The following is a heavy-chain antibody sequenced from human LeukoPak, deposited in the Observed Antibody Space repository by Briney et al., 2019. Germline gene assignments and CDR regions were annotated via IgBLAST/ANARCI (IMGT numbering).Heavy chain of an antibody. CDR3: ARAPSIAAAGPTHQKLSDFDY. J-gene: IGHJ4*02. Sequence: ASVKVSCTASGYTFTSYAMHWVRQAPGQRLEWMGWINAGNGNTKYSQEFQGRVTITRDTSASTAYMELSSLRSEDMAVYYCARAPSIAAAGPTHQKLSDFDYWGQGTLVTVSS. D-gene: IGHD6-13*01. V-gene: IGHV1-3*03. CDR2: INAGNGNT. CDR1: GYTFTSYA.